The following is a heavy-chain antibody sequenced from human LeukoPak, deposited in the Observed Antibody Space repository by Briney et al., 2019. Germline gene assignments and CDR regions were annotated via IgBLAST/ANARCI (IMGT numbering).Heavy chain of an antibody. CDR1: GDSISPYY. V-gene: IGHV4-59*01. CDR3: ARDHDYRLDP. CDR2: IYHTGTT. D-gene: IGHD4-11*01. Sequence: PSETLSLTCSVSGDSISPYYWSWLRQTPGKELEWIGYIYHTGTTNYNPSLRSRATISVDTSKNQFSLTLRSVTAADSAVYFCARDHDYRLDPWGQGTLVTVSS. J-gene: IGHJ5*02.